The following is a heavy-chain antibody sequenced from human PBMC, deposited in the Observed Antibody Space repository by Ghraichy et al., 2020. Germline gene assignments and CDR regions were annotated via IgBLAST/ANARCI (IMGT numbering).Heavy chain of an antibody. CDR1: GYTFISYA. V-gene: IGHV1-3*01. CDR2: INAGNGNT. Sequence: ASVKVSCKASGYTFISYAMHWVRQAPGQRLEWMGWINAGNGNTRYSQKFQGRVTITRDTSASTAYMELSSLRSEDTAVYFCARDWGDWYFDLWGRGTLVTVSS. J-gene: IGHJ2*01. D-gene: IGHD3-16*01. CDR3: ARDWGDWYFDL.